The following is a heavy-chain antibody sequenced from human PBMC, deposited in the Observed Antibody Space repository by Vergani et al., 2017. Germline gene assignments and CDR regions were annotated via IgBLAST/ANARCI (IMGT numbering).Heavy chain of an antibody. Sequence: QVQLVQSGAEVKKPGASVKVSCKASGYTFTSYDINWVRQATGQGLEWMGWMNPNSGNTGYAQKFQGRVTMTRNTSISTAYMELSSLRAEDTAVYYCARDFVAVTVTDYYYYMDVWGKGTTVTVSS. CDR1: GYTFTSYD. D-gene: IGHD2-21*02. CDR2: MNPNSGNT. J-gene: IGHJ6*03. CDR3: ARDFVAVTVTDYYYYMDV. V-gene: IGHV1-8*01.